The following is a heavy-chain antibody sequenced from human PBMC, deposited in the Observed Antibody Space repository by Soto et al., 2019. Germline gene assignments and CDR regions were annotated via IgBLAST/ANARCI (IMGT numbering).Heavy chain of an antibody. CDR1: GGTFSSYA. D-gene: IGHD3-10*01. J-gene: IGHJ6*02. CDR3: AQRGSGSYYNGYYYGMDV. CDR2: IIPIFGTA. V-gene: IGHV1-69*13. Sequence: ASVKVSCKASGGTFSSYAISWVRQAPGQGLEWMGGIIPIFGTANYAQKFQGRVTITADESTSTAYMELSSLRSEDTAVYYCAQRGSGSYYNGYYYGMDVWGQGTTVTVSS.